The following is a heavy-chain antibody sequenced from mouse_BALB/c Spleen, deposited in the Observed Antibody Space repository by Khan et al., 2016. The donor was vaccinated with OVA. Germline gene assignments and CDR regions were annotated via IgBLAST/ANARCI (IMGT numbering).Heavy chain of an antibody. D-gene: IGHD2-1*01. CDR2: IWTGGST. CDR3: ARYYGNYGWYIDV. J-gene: IGHJ1*03. V-gene: IGHV2-9*02. CDR1: GFSLTSYG. Sequence: VELVESGPGLVAPSQSLSITCTVSGFSLTSYGVHWVRQPPGKGLEWLGVIWTGGSTNYNSAFMSRLSISKDNSKSQVFLKMNSLQTDDTAMYYCARYYGNYGWYIDVWGTGTTVTVSS.